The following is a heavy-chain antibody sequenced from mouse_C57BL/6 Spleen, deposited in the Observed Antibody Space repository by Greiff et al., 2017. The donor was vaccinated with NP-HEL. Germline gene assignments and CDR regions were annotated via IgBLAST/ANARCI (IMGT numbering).Heavy chain of an antibody. J-gene: IGHJ2*01. Sequence: EVMLVESGEGLVKPGGSLKLSCAASGFTFSSYAMSWVRQTPEKRLEWVAYISSGGDYIYYADTVKGRFTISRDNARNTLYLQMSSLKSEDTAMYYCTRAHDGYYEGNFDYWGQGTTLTVSS. V-gene: IGHV5-9-1*02. CDR2: ISSGGDYI. CDR3: TRAHDGYYEGNFDY. D-gene: IGHD2-3*01. CDR1: GFTFSSYA.